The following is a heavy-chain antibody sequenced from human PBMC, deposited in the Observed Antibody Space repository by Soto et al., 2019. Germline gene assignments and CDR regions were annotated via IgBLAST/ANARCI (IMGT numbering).Heavy chain of an antibody. CDR1: GFTFNTYS. CDR3: ARDRGIVVAGPFFDY. D-gene: IGHD6-19*01. V-gene: IGHV3-48*01. J-gene: IGHJ4*02. Sequence: PGGSLRLSCAASGFTFNTYSMSWVRQAPGKGLEWVSYISSSSNTIYYADSVKGRFTISRDNARNSLYLQMNSLRAEDTAVYYCARDRGIVVAGPFFDYWGQGALVTVSS. CDR2: ISSSSNTI.